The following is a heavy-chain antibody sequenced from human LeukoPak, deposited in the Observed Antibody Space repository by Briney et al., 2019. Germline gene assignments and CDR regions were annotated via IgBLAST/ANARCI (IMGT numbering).Heavy chain of an antibody. CDR3: ARSKIRGGGAFDI. J-gene: IGHJ3*02. CDR1: GFTFSSYG. V-gene: IGHV3-48*01. D-gene: IGHD3-16*01. CDR2: ISSSSSTI. Sequence: PGGSLRLSCAASGFTFSSYGMHWVRQAPGKGLEWVSYISSSSSTIYYADSVKGRFTISRDNAKNSLYLQMNSLRAEDTAVYYCARSKIRGGGAFDIWGQGTMVTVSS.